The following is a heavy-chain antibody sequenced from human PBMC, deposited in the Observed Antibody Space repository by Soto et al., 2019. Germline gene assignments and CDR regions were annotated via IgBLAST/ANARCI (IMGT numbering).Heavy chain of an antibody. CDR1: GGSISSSSYY. V-gene: IGHV4-39*01. CDR3: ARAIVVAATRPSYYYMDV. D-gene: IGHD2-15*01. J-gene: IGHJ6*03. Sequence: SETLSLTCTVSGGSISSSSYYWGWIRQPPGKGLEWIGSIYYSGSTYYNPSLKSRVTISVDTSKNQFSLKLSSVTVADTAVYYCARAIVVAATRPSYYYMDVWGKGTTVTVSS. CDR2: IYYSGST.